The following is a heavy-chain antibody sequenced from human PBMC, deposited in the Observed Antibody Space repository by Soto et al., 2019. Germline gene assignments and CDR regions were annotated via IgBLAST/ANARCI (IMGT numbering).Heavy chain of an antibody. J-gene: IGHJ4*02. Sequence: QLQLQESGPGLVKPSETLSLTCTVSGGSISSSSYYWGWIRQPPGKGLEWIGSIYYSGSTYYNQSLKSRVTISVDTSKNQFSLKLSSVTAADTAVYYCARHNRHYYDSSGYYTPLDYWGQGTLVTVSS. CDR1: GGSISSSSYY. V-gene: IGHV4-39*01. CDR2: IYYSGST. CDR3: ARHNRHYYDSSGYYTPLDY. D-gene: IGHD3-22*01.